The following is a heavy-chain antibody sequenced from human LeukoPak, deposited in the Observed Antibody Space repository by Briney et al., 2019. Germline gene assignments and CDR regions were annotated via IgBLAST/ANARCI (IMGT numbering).Heavy chain of an antibody. V-gene: IGHV3-48*04. CDR1: GFTFNSYS. CDR2: ISSSSNTV. Sequence: GGSLRLSCAASGFTFNSYSMNWVRQAPGKGLEWVSYISSSSNTVYYADSVKGRFTISRDNAKNSLYLQMNSLRAEDTAVYYCAREWSRFTPPDYWGQGTLVTVSS. J-gene: IGHJ4*02. D-gene: IGHD2-8*01. CDR3: AREWSRFTPPDY.